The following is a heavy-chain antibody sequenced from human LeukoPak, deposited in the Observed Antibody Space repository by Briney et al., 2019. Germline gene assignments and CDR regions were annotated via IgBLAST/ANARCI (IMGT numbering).Heavy chain of an antibody. CDR1: GFNFDDYT. Sequence: GGSLRLSCAASGFNFDDYTMNWVRQAQGKGLEWVSSISSRNTYIYYADSVKGRFTISRATAKSSLNLQMDSLRAEDTAVYYCATYRHNSQYYFIFWGQGPLVIVSS. V-gene: IGHV3-21*01. CDR3: ATYRHNSQYYFIF. J-gene: IGHJ4*02. CDR2: ISSRNTYI. D-gene: IGHD3-16*02.